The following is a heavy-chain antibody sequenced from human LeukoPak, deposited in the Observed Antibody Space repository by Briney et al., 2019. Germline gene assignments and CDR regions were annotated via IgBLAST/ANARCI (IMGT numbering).Heavy chain of an antibody. J-gene: IGHJ6*02. CDR1: GYTFTSYD. CDR2: VVPASEIS. D-gene: IGHD3-16*02. CDR3: ARVGYTRGPLPYGMDV. V-gene: IGHV1-69*04. Sequence: GASVKVSCKASGYTFTSYDINWVRQATGQGLEWMGRVVPASEISTYAQKFLGRVTITADYSASTVYMELSGLRSDDTATYYCARVGYTRGPLPYGMDVWGQGTTVTV.